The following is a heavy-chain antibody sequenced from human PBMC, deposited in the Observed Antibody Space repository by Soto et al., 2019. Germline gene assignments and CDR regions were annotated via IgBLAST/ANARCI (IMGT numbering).Heavy chain of an antibody. CDR1: GYTFTSYG. Sequence: EASVKVSCKASGYTFTSYGISWVRQAPGQGLEWMGWISAYNGNTNYAQKLQGRVTMTTDTSTSTAYMELRSLRSDDTAVYYCARDPKSSTAMDYYYHSGMDVWGEGTTVTLSS. D-gene: IGHD5-18*01. J-gene: IGHJ6*04. CDR3: ARDPKSSTAMDYYYHSGMDV. V-gene: IGHV1-18*01. CDR2: ISAYNGNT.